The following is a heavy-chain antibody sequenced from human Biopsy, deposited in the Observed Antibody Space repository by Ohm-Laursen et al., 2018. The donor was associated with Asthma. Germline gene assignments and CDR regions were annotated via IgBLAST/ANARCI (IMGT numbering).Heavy chain of an antibody. D-gene: IGHD3-9*01. CDR3: ARTYYDFLTVQVKDGFDM. J-gene: IGHJ3*02. Sequence: GASVKVSCKASGYTFINYAIHWVRQAPGQRLGWMGWINAGNGNAKYSQKFQGRVTITRDTSASTAYMDLSSLRSEDTAVYYCARTYYDFLTVQVKDGFDMWGQGTMVTVAS. V-gene: IGHV1-3*01. CDR1: GYTFINYA. CDR2: INAGNGNA.